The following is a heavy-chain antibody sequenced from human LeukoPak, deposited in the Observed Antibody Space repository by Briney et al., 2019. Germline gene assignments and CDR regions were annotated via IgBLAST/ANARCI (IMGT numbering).Heavy chain of an antibody. D-gene: IGHD3-22*01. J-gene: IGHJ4*02. CDR3: ARGPFQTYYYDSSGYGSLDY. CDR1: GFTFSNYP. CDR2: ITGNADST. Sequence: GGSLRLSCAASGFTFSNYPMSWVRQAPGKGLEWVSTITGNADSTYYPVSVRGRFTISRDNSRNTLYLQMNSLRGEDTAVYYCARGPFQTYYYDSSGYGSLDYWGQGTLVTVSS. V-gene: IGHV3-23*01.